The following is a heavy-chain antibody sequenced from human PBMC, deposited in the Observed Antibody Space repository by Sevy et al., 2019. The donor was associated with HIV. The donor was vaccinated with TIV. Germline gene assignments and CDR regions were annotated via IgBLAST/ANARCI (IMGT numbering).Heavy chain of an antibody. V-gene: IGHV5-51*01. J-gene: IGHJ4*02. D-gene: IGHD6-19*01. CDR2: IYPGDSDT. Sequence: GESLKISCKASGFSFSTHWIGWVRQMPGKGLEWMGIIYPGDSDTRYSPSFQGQVTISADKSISTAYLQWSSLKTSDTSIFYCASHPPPPAVAGFDYWGQGTLVTVSS. CDR3: ASHPPPPAVAGFDY. CDR1: GFSFSTHW.